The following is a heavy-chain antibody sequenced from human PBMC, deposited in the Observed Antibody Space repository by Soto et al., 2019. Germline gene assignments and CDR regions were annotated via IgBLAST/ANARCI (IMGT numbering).Heavy chain of an antibody. V-gene: IGHV1-2*04. D-gene: IGHD2-8*01. CDR2: INPNSGGT. CDR1: GYTFTGYY. Sequence: ASVKVSCKASGYTFTGYYMHWVRPAPVQGHEWMGWINPNSGGTNYAQKFQGWATMTRDTSISTAYMELSRLRSDDTAVYYCARSVDCTNGECPPRWYFDYWAQGALVTVSS. J-gene: IGHJ4*02. CDR3: ARSVDCTNGECPPRWYFDY.